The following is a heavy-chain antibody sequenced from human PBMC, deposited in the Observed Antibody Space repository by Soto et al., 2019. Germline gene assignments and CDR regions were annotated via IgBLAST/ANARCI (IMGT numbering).Heavy chain of an antibody. CDR2: ISSSGTTI. CDR1: GFTFRSYE. D-gene: IGHD4-17*01. V-gene: IGHV3-48*03. J-gene: IGHJ6*02. Sequence: PGWSLRLSRAASGFTFRSYEMNWVRQAPGKGLEWISYISSSGTTIYYAGSVKGRFTISRDNAKNSLYLQMNSLRAEDTALYYCASSTVTYSRGMAVWGQGTTVTVSS. CDR3: ASSTVTYSRGMAV.